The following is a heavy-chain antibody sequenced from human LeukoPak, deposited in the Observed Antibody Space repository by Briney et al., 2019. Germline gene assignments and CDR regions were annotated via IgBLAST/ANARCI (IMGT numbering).Heavy chain of an antibody. Sequence: KPSETLSLTCAVYGGSFSGYYWSWIRQPPGKGLEWIGEINHSGSTNYNPSLKSRVTISVDTSKNQFSLKLSSVTAADTAVYYCARERRVHRGSAHDAFDIWGQGTMVTVSS. D-gene: IGHD2-15*01. CDR2: INHSGST. CDR1: GGSFSGYY. V-gene: IGHV4-34*01. J-gene: IGHJ3*02. CDR3: ARERRVHRGSAHDAFDI.